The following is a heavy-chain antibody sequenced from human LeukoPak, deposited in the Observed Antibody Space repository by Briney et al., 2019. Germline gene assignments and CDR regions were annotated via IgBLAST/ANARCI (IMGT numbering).Heavy chain of an antibody. D-gene: IGHD3-16*01. Sequence: GESLKISCKGSGYSFTSYWIGWVRQMPGKGLEWMGIIYPGDSDTRYSPSFQGQVTISRDNSKNTLYLQMNSLRAEDTAVYYCAKMRTLRLGEFSYFDYWGQGTLVTVSS. CDR1: GYSFTSYW. J-gene: IGHJ4*02. CDR3: AKMRTLRLGEFSYFDY. CDR2: IYPGDSDT. V-gene: IGHV5-51*01.